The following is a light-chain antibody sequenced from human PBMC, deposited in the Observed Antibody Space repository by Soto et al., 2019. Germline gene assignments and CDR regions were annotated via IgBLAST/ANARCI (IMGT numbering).Light chain of an antibody. V-gene: IGKV3D-20*02. J-gene: IGKJ5*01. CDR1: QSVSSSY. CDR2: GAS. CDR3: QQRSNWPIT. Sequence: IVFTQSPRTLALSPGERATLSCRASQSVSSSYLAWYQQKPGQAPRLLIYGASTRATGIPARFSGSGSGTEFTLTISSLQSEDFAVYYCQQRSNWPITFGQGTRLEIK.